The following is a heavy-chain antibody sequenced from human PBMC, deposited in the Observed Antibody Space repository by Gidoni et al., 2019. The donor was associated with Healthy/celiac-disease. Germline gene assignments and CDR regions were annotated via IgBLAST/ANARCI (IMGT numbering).Heavy chain of an antibody. V-gene: IGHV4-34*01. Sequence: QVQLQQWGAGLLKPSETLSLTCAVYGGSFSGYYWSWIPQPPGKGLEWIGEINHSGSTNYNPSLKSRVTISVDTSKNQFSLKLSSVTAADTAVYYCARVQGAARPRWFDPWGQGTLVTVSS. D-gene: IGHD6-6*01. CDR3: ARVQGAARPRWFDP. CDR1: GGSFSGYY. J-gene: IGHJ5*02. CDR2: INHSGST.